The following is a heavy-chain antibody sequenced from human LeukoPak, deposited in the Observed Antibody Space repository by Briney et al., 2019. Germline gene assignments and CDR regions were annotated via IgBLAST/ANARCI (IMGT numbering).Heavy chain of an antibody. Sequence: HPGGSLRLSCAASGFTVSSNYMSWVRQAPGKGLEWVSVIYSGGSTYYADSVKGRFTISRDNSKNRVYLQMNSLKTEDTAVYYCAREGSGYSYFYYMDVWGKGTTVTVSS. V-gene: IGHV3-66*02. J-gene: IGHJ6*03. CDR1: GFTVSSNY. CDR2: IYSGGST. CDR3: AREGSGYSYFYYMDV. D-gene: IGHD3-3*01.